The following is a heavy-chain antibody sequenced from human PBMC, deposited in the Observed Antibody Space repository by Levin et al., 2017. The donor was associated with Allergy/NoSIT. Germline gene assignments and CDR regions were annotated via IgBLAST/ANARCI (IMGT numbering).Heavy chain of an antibody. D-gene: IGHD4-23*01. CDR2: ITGGGGST. Sequence: GGSLRLSCAASGFTFNNYAISWVRQAPGKGLEWVSAITGGGGSTYSADSVKGRFTISRDNSMNTVYLQMNSLRAEDRAVYNCAKDADYGGDYRHYFDYWGQGTLVTVYS. V-gene: IGHV3-23*01. J-gene: IGHJ4*02. CDR1: GFTFNNYA. CDR3: AKDADYGGDYRHYFDY.